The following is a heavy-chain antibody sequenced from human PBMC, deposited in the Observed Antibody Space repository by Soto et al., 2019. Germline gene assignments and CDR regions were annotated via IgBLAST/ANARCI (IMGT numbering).Heavy chain of an antibody. J-gene: IGHJ5*02. D-gene: IGHD3-3*01. CDR3: ARSXGGNFGIIIEGSNWFDP. V-gene: IGHV1-46*01. Sequence: GASVQVSCKAPGDTFTSYYLNWVRQAPGQGLEWMGVINPHGGSTKYAQKFQGRITMTRDTSRSTVYMELSSLRSDDTAIYYCARSXGGNFGIIIEGSNWFDPWGQGTLVTVSS. CDR1: GDTFTSYY. CDR2: INPHGGST.